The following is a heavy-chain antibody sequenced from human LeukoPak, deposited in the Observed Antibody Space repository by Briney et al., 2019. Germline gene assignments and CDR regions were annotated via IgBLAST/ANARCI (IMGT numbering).Heavy chain of an antibody. Sequence: SETLSLTCTVSGYSISSGYYWGWIRQPPGKGLEWIGYIYYSGSIYYNPSLKSRVTMSVDTSKNQFSLKLSSVTAVDTAVYYCARKWDLDAFDIWGQGTMVTVSS. CDR3: ARKWDLDAFDI. CDR1: GYSISSGYY. V-gene: IGHV4-28*05. J-gene: IGHJ3*02. D-gene: IGHD1-26*01. CDR2: IYYSGSI.